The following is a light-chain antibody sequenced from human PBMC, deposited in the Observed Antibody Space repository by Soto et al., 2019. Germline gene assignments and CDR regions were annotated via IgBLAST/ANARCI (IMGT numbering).Light chain of an antibody. J-gene: IGKJ1*01. CDR1: QSITYR. Sequence: DIQLTQSPSSLSASVGDSVTITCRASQSITYRLNWYQQKPGKAPKVLIYDTSNLQSGVPPRFSGSGSGTDFALTISSLQPEYFATYYCHQTAGSLTWTFGQGTRVEAK. V-gene: IGKV1-39*01. CDR2: DTS. CDR3: HQTAGSLTWT.